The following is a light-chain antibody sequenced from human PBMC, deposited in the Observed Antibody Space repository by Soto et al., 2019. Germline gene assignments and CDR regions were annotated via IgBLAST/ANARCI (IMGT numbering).Light chain of an antibody. CDR2: WAS. Sequence: DIVMTQSADSLAVSLGERATINCKSSQSVLYSSTNKNSLAWYQQKPGQPPKLLIYWASTRESGVPDRFSGSGSGKDFTLTISSLQAEDVAVYYCQQYYSTPRTFGQGTKLEIK. CDR1: QSVLYSSTNKNS. CDR3: QQYYSTPRT. J-gene: IGKJ2*01. V-gene: IGKV4-1*01.